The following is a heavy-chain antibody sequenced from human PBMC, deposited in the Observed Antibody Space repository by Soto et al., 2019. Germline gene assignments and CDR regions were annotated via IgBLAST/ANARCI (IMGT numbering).Heavy chain of an antibody. Sequence: ASVKVSCKASGYTFTAFYMNWVRQAPGQGLEWMGWVNPNTGVTKYAQKFQGRVTMTRDTSINTAYMELSGLTSDDTAVYYCTTLRLDPWGQGTLVTVS. D-gene: IGHD3-9*01. CDR1: GYTFTAFY. CDR3: TTLRLDP. V-gene: IGHV1-2*02. CDR2: VNPNTGVT. J-gene: IGHJ5*02.